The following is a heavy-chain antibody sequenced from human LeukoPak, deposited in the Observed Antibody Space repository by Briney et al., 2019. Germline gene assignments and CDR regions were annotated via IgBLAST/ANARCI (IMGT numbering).Heavy chain of an antibody. CDR2: IKEDGSEQ. V-gene: IGHV3-7*01. CDR1: GFTFSSFG. Sequence: PGGSLRLSCAASGFTFSSFGMNWIRQAPGKGLEWVANIKEDGSEQYYVDSVKGRFTISRDNAQNSLFLQMNGLRAGDTAVYYCATYYYTSGTRVNSFDPWGQGTLVTVSS. D-gene: IGHD3-22*01. J-gene: IGHJ5*02. CDR3: ATYYYTSGTRVNSFDP.